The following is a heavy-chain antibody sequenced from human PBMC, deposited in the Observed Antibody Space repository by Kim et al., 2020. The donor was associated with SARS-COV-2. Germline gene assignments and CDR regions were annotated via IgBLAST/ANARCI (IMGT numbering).Heavy chain of an antibody. V-gene: IGHV3-72*01. D-gene: IGHD3-9*01. J-gene: IGHJ2*01. CDR2: TRNKANSYTT. Sequence: GGSLRLSCAASGFTFSDHYMDWVRQAPGKGLEWVGRTRNKANSYTTEYAASVKGRFTISRDDSKNSLYLQMNSLKTEDTAVYYCARDAGTPYYDILTGYYLVPKDRYFDLWGRGTLVNVSS. CDR3: ARDAGTPYYDILTGYYLVPKDRYFDL. CDR1: GFTFSDHY.